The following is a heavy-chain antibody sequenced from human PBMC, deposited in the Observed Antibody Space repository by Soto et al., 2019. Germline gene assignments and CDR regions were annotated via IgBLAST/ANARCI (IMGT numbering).Heavy chain of an antibody. CDR2: IRVSGGT. J-gene: IGHJ3*02. D-gene: IGHD3-22*01. CDR1: DSTITNLA. CDR3: AKDQYDSDVYHWFADI. Sequence: EVQLLESGGGLVQPGGSLSLSGTASDSTITNLAWGWARRAPGKELKWVSSIRVSGGTYYADSVKGRSTISRDSAKKTLYLQMNSLRAEDTAVYYCAKDQYDSDVYHWFADIWGPGTMLTVSS. V-gene: IGHV3-23*01.